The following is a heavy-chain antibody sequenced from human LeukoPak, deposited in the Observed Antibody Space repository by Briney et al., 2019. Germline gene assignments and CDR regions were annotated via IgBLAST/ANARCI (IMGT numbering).Heavy chain of an antibody. CDR2: ISPSGGST. CDR1: GYTFTSNY. D-gene: IGHD5-12*01. V-gene: IGHV1-46*01. CDR3: ARGRMVATIWFDP. J-gene: IGHJ5*02. Sequence: ASVKVSCKAFGYTFTSNYMHWVRQAPGQGPEWMGVISPSGGSTTYAQKFQGRVTLTRDMSTSTDYLELRSLRSDDTAVYYCARGRMVATIWFDPWGQGTLVTVSS.